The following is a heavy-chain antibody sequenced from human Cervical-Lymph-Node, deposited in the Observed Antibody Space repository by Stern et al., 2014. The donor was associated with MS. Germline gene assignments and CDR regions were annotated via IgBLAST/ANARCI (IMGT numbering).Heavy chain of an antibody. Sequence: DVQLVESGGGLVQPGRSLRLSCAASGFTFDDYAMHWVRQAPGKGLEWVSGISWNCRSIDYADSLKGRFTISRDNAKNSLYLHMNSLRTEDTALYYCAKDRAAAGPDAFDIWGQGTMVTVSS. J-gene: IGHJ3*02. CDR3: AKDRAAAGPDAFDI. CDR1: GFTFDDYA. D-gene: IGHD6-13*01. V-gene: IGHV3-9*01. CDR2: ISWNCRSI.